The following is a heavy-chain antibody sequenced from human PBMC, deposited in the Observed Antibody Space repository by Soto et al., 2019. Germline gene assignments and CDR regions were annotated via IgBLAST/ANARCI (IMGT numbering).Heavy chain of an antibody. J-gene: IGHJ4*02. CDR2: IYYSGST. D-gene: IGHD6-13*01. CDR3: AREGLGSKYSSSWYHIDY. Sequence: QVQLQESGPGLVKPSETLSRTCTVSGGSISSYYWSWILQPPGKGLERIGYIYYSGSTNHNPSLKSRVTLSVDTSKNQFSLKPSSVTAADTAVYYCAREGLGSKYSSSWYHIDYWGQGTLVTVSS. V-gene: IGHV4-59*01. CDR1: GGSISSYY.